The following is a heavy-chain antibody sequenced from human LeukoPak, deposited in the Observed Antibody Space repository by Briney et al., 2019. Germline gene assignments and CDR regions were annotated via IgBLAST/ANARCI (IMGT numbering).Heavy chain of an antibody. Sequence: PSETLSLTCTVSGYSISSGYYWGWIRQPPGKGLEWIGSIYHSGGTYYNPSLESRVTISVDTSKNQFSLKLSSVTAADTAVYYCARRGSGSYYGMGNWFDPWGQGTLVTVSS. J-gene: IGHJ5*02. D-gene: IGHD3-10*01. V-gene: IGHV4-38-2*02. CDR3: ARRGSGSYYGMGNWFDP. CDR1: GYSISSGYY. CDR2: IYHSGGT.